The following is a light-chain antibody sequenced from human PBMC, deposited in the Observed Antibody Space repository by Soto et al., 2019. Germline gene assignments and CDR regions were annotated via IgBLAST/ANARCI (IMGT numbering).Light chain of an antibody. CDR3: QQYNNWPPTWT. CDR1: QSVSSN. J-gene: IGKJ1*01. Sequence: EILMRQSPATLSVSPGERATLSCRASQSVSSNLAWYQQKPGQAPRLLIYAVSTRPTGIPARFSGSGSGTEFTLTINSLQSEDFAVYYCQQYNNWPPTWTFGQGTKVDIK. V-gene: IGKV3-15*01. CDR2: AVS.